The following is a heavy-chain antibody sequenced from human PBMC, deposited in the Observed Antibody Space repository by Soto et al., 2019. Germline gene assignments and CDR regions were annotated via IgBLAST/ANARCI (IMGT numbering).Heavy chain of an antibody. D-gene: IGHD5-12*01. Sequence: LRLSCTGSGFTFGAYTMSWVHQAPGKGLEWVGSIRSTAYGAPTDVAASVKGRFTISRDDSNGTAYLQMNSLKTEDAAVYYCTRIKEWLIGRRLCYYGMDVCHQAT. V-gene: IGHV3-49*04. J-gene: IGHJ6*02. CDR2: IRSTAYGAPT. CDR3: TRIKEWLIGRRLCYYGMDV. CDR1: GFTFGAYT.